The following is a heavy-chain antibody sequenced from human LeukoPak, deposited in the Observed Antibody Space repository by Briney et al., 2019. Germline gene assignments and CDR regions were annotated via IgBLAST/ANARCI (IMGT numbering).Heavy chain of an antibody. D-gene: IGHD3-10*01. CDR1: GGSISTSTYY. CDR3: ASGVSYGSGSYTEAFDY. Sequence: SETLSLTCIVSGGSISTSTYYWAWVRQPPGKGLEWIGSIYYSGSTYYNPSLKSRVTISVDTSKNQFSLKLSSVTAADTAVYYCASGVSYGSGSYTEAFDYWGQGTLVTVSS. J-gene: IGHJ4*02. V-gene: IGHV4-39*07. CDR2: IYYSGST.